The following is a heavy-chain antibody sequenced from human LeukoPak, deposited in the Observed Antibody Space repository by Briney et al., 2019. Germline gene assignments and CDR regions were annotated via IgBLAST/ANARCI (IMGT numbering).Heavy chain of an antibody. CDR3: TTDFLVGTIPYDY. Sequence: KPGGSLRLSCAASGFTFSYAWMSWVRQVPGKGLEWIGRIKSKSDGGTPDYAAPLRGRFSISRDDSKNTLYLQVNSLKTEDTALYYCTTDFLVGTIPYDYWGQGTLVTVSS. CDR2: IKSKSDGGTP. D-gene: IGHD5-12*01. V-gene: IGHV3-15*01. J-gene: IGHJ4*02. CDR1: GFTFSYAW.